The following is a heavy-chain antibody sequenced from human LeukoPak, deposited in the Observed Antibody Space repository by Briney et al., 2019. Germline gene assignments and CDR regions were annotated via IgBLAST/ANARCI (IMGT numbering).Heavy chain of an antibody. Sequence: PGGSLRLSCAASGFTFSSYWMSWVRQAPGKGLEWVANIKQDGSEKYYVDSVKGRFTISRDNAKNSLYLQMNSLRAEDTAVYYCAREGVAATAGDAFDIWGQGTMVTVSS. CDR2: IKQDGSEK. V-gene: IGHV3-7*01. CDR3: AREGVAATAGDAFDI. D-gene: IGHD2-15*01. J-gene: IGHJ3*02. CDR1: GFTFSSYW.